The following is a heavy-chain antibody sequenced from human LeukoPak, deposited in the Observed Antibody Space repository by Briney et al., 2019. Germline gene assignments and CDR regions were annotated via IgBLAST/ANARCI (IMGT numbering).Heavy chain of an antibody. CDR1: GFTFGDYA. J-gene: IGHJ4*02. D-gene: IGHD5-18*01. V-gene: IGHV3-49*04. Sequence: GGSLRLSCTASGFTFGDYAMSWVRQAPGKGLEWVGFIRSKAYGGTTEYAASVKGRFTISRDDSKSIACLQMNSLKTEDTAVYYCTRDGTLIQLWPGLDYWGQGTLVTVSS. CDR2: IRSKAYGGTT. CDR3: TRDGTLIQLWPGLDY.